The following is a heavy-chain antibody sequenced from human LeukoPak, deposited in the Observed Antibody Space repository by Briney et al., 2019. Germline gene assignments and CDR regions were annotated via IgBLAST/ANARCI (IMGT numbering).Heavy chain of an antibody. CDR1: GLSITGQW. V-gene: IGHV3-7*01. D-gene: IGHD2-2*01. CDR2: IKHDGSEE. Sequence: VASGLSITGQWMNWARQAPGQGLEWVANIKHDGSEEYYVDSVKGRFTISRDEGRNSVSLQMNSVRAEDTAGYYCSNTNNFYHWGQGTLVVVPS. J-gene: IGHJ4*02. CDR3: SNTNNFYH.